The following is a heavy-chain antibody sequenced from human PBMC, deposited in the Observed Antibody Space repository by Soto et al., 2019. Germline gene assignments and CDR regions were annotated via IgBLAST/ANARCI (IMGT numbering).Heavy chain of an antibody. CDR1: GGSISSGGYS. CDR2: IYHSGST. J-gene: IGHJ4*02. Sequence: SETLSLTCAVSGGSISSGGYSWSWIRQPPGKGLEWIGYIYHSGSTYYNPSLKSRVAISVDRSKNQFSLKLSSVTAADTAVYYCARARNGVDYWGQGTLVTVSS. CDR3: ARARNGVDY. V-gene: IGHV4-30-2*01. D-gene: IGHD3-10*01.